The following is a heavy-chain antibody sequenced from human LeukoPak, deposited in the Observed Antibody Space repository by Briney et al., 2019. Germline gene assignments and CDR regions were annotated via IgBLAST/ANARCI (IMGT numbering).Heavy chain of an antibody. CDR1: GFTFSDYY. V-gene: IGHV3-11*04. D-gene: IGHD5-18*01. J-gene: IGHJ4*02. CDR3: ARVFYSYGWAWFDY. CDR2: ISPSGGTT. Sequence: PGGSLRLSCAASGFTFSDYYMTWIRQVPGKGLEWVSYISPSGGTTYYADSVKGRFTISRDNASHSLYLQMNSLRAEDTAVYYCARVFYSYGWAWFDYWGQGTLVTVSS.